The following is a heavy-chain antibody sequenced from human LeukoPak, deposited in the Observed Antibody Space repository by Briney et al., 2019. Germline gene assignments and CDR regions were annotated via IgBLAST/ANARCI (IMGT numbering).Heavy chain of an antibody. CDR3: AKDRGYSGYDSLFDY. CDR1: GFTFSTYA. D-gene: IGHD5-12*01. V-gene: IGHV3-23*01. Sequence: GGSLRLSCAASGFTFSTYAMSWVRQAPGKGLEWVSSISGSGGSTFYADSVKGRFIISRDNSRNTLYVQMNSLRAEDTAVYYCAKDRGYSGYDSLFDYWGQGTLVTVSS. J-gene: IGHJ4*02. CDR2: ISGSGGST.